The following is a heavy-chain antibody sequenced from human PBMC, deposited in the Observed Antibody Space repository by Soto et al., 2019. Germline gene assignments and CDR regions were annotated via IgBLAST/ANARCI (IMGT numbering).Heavy chain of an antibody. Sequence: AGGSLRLSCAASGFTFSGYAMSWVRQAPGKGLEWVSYISGSGASTYYGDSVKGRFTISRDNSRNTLYPEINSLRAEDTAAYHCAKALRSVAGGTFYYYGLDFWGQGTTVTGSS. J-gene: IGHJ6*02. V-gene: IGHV3-23*01. CDR2: ISGSGAST. CDR3: AKALRSVAGGTFYYYGLDF. CDR1: GFTFSGYA. D-gene: IGHD6-13*01.